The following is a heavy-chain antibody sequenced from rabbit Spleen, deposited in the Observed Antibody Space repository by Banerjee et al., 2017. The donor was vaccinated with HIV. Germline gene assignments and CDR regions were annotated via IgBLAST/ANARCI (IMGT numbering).Heavy chain of an antibody. V-gene: IGHV1S40*01. J-gene: IGHJ4*01. CDR2: IYTGNVKT. Sequence: QQLVESGGGLDKPGASLTLTCTASGFDFSRGYDMGWVRQAPGKGLEWIGCIYTGNVKTYYASWAKGRFTISKTSSTTVTLQMTSLTAADTATYFCARDLVDVIGWNFSVWGPGTLVTVS. D-gene: IGHD1-1*01. CDR1: GFDFSRGYD. CDR3: ARDLVDVIGWNFSV.